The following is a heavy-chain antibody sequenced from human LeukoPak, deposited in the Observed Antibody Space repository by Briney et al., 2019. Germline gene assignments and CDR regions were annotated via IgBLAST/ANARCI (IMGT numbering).Heavy chain of an antibody. CDR2: ISYDGSNK. CDR3: ARDNTGFWSGLEYYMDV. D-gene: IGHD3-3*01. J-gene: IGHJ6*03. Sequence: GGSLRLSCAASGFTFSSYAMHWVRQAPGKGLEWVAVISYDGSNKYYADSVKGRFTISRDNSKNTLYLQMNSLRAEDTAVYSCARDNTGFWSGLEYYMDVWGKGTTVTVSS. V-gene: IGHV3-30-3*01. CDR1: GFTFSSYA.